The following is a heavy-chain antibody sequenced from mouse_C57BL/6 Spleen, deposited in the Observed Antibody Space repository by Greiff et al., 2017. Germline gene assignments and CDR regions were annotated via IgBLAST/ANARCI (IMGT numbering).Heavy chain of an antibody. CDR3: SYGSYWFAY. Sequence: EVQGVESGAELVRPGASVKLSCTASGFNIKDDYMRWVKQRPGQGLEWIGWIDPENGDPEYASKFQGKATITADTSSNTAYLQLSSLTSEDTAVYYCSYGSYWFAYWGQGTLVTVSA. V-gene: IGHV14-4*01. CDR2: IDPENGDP. J-gene: IGHJ3*01. D-gene: IGHD1-1*02. CDR1: GFNIKDDY.